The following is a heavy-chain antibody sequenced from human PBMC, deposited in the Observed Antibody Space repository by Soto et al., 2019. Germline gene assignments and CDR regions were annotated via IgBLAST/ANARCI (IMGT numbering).Heavy chain of an antibody. CDR1: GGSISSGNYY. V-gene: IGHV4-31*03. Sequence: QVQLQESGPGLVKPSQTLSLTCTVSGGSISSGNYYWSWIRQHPGKGLEWIGYISYSGSTNYKPSLQSRVTISIDTSKNQFSLKLSSVTAADTAVYYCARGTVALLASWGQGTLVTVSS. CDR3: ARGTVALLAS. CDR2: ISYSGST. D-gene: IGHD2-21*01. J-gene: IGHJ5*02.